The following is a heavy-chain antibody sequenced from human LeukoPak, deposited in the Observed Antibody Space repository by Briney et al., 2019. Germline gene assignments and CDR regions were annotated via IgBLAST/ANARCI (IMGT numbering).Heavy chain of an antibody. D-gene: IGHD4-17*01. CDR1: GFTFSSYA. CDR2: ISYDGSNK. CDR3: AKDLAGYGDYEDDY. V-gene: IGHV3-30*04. J-gene: IGHJ4*02. Sequence: PGGSLRLSCAASGFTFSSYAMHWVRQAPGKGLEWVAIISYDGSNKYYAESVKGRFTISRDNSKNTLYLQMNSLRAEDTAVYYCAKDLAGYGDYEDDYWGQGTLVTVSS.